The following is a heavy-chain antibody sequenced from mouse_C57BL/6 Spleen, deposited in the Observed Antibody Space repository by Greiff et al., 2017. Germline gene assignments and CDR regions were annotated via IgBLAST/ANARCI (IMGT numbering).Heavy chain of an antibody. V-gene: IGHV1-69*01. J-gene: IGHJ2*01. CDR1: GYTFTSYW. D-gene: IGHD2-2*01. Sequence: VQLQQPGAELVMPGASVKLSCKASGYTFTSYWMHWVKQRPGQGLEWIGEIDPSDSYTNYNQKFKGKSTLTVDKSSSTAYMQLSSLTSEDSAVYYCARRLYYGYDFDYWGQGTTRTVSS. CDR2: IDPSDSYT. CDR3: ARRLYYGYDFDY.